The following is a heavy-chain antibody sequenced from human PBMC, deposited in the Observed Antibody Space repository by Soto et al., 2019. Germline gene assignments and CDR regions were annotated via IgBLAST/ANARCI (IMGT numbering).Heavy chain of an antibody. CDR3: ARHNLLDCSSSSCYGPVFDY. J-gene: IGHJ4*02. V-gene: IGHV5-51*01. Sequence: PGESLKISCKGSGNSFSTYWIGWVRQMPGKGLEWMGIIYPGDSDTRYSPSFQGQVTISADKSISTAYLQWSSLKASDTAMYYCARHNLLDCSSSSCYGPVFDYWGQGTLVTVSS. D-gene: IGHD2-2*01. CDR1: GNSFSTYW. CDR2: IYPGDSDT.